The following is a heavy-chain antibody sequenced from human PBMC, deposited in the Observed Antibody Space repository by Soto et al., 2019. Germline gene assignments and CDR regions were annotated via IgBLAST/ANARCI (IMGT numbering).Heavy chain of an antibody. J-gene: IGHJ6*02. CDR2: IGSSSSYT. Sequence: QVQLVESGGGLVKPGGSLRLSCAASGFSFSDNYMSWIRQAPGKGLEFVSYIGSSSSYTRYADSVKGRFTISRDNAKNSLYLQMNNLRAEDTAVYYCAREGGKQYDYFFGLDVWGQGTTVTVSS. CDR3: AREGGKQYDYFFGLDV. V-gene: IGHV3-11*06. D-gene: IGHD1-1*01. CDR1: GFSFSDNY.